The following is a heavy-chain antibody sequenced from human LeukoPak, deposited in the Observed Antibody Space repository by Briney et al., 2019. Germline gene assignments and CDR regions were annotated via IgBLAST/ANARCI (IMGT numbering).Heavy chain of an antibody. J-gene: IGHJ4*02. V-gene: IGHV4-59*12. Sequence: SETLSLTCTVSGGSISSYYWSWIRQPPGKGLEWIGYIYYSGSTNYNPSLKSRVTISVDRSKSQFSLKLSSVTAADTAVYYCARDCSGGSCYDYWGQGTLVTVSS. CDR1: GGSISSYY. D-gene: IGHD2-15*01. CDR2: IYYSGST. CDR3: ARDCSGGSCYDY.